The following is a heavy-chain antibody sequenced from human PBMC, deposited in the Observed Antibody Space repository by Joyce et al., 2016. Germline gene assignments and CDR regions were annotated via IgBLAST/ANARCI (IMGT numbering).Heavy chain of an antibody. V-gene: IGHV2-5*01. D-gene: IGHD4-17*01. CDR3: AHWFASTVHY. CDR2: IYWNNDK. CDR1: GFSLNTGAVG. J-gene: IGHJ4*02. Sequence: QITLKESGPTLVKPTQTLTLTCTFSGFSLNTGAVGVGWIRQPPGKALEWLALIYWNNDKHYNPSLKSRLTITKDTSKNQVALTLTNVDPVDTATYFCAHWFASTVHYWGQGTLVTVSS.